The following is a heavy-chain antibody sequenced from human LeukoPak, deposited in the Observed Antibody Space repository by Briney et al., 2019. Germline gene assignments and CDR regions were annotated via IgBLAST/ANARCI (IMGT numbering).Heavy chain of an antibody. V-gene: IGHV1-69*04. CDR2: IIPIFGIA. J-gene: IGHJ4*02. CDR3: ARDRSGSSSAPIDY. CDR1: GGTFSSYA. D-gene: IGHD6-6*01. Sequence: SVTVSCKASGGTFSSYAISWVRQAPGQGLEWMGRIIPIFGIANYAQKFQGRVTITADKSTSTAYMELSSLRSEDTAVYYCARDRSGSSSAPIDYWGQGTLVTVSS.